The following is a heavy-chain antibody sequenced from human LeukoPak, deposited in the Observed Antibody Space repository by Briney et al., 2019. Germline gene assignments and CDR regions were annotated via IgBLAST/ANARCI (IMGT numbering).Heavy chain of an antibody. CDR1: GFTFSSYA. CDR3: AKVALLGYCSSASCPLDY. D-gene: IGHD2-2*01. V-gene: IGHV3-23*01. Sequence: GGSLRFSCAASGFTFSSYAMTWVRQAPGKGLEWVSGISASGGITYYADSVKGRLTVSRDNSKNTLYLQMNSLRAEDTAVYSCAKVALLGYCSSASCPLDYWGQGTLVTVSS. J-gene: IGHJ4*02. CDR2: ISASGGIT.